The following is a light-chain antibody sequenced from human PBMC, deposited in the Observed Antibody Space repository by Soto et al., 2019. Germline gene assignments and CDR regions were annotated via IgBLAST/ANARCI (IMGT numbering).Light chain of an antibody. V-gene: IGKV3-20*01. Sequence: EIVLTQSPGTLSLSPGERATLSCRASQSIYLNALAWYQQKPGQTPRLLIYGASTRATDIPDRFSGSGSRTYFALTISRLEHEDFAMYYCQQDGRSPFTFGPGTRVDLK. CDR2: GAS. CDR1: QSIYLNA. J-gene: IGKJ3*01. CDR3: QQDGRSPFT.